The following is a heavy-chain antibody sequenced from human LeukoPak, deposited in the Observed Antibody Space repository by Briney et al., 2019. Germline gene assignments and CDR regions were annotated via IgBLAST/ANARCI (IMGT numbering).Heavy chain of an antibody. Sequence: GGSLRLSCTASGFTVSNNYMSWVRQAPGKGLEWVSVIRSDGSTNHADSVKGRFTISRDNSKNTLYLQMNNLRAEDTAMYYCAREMYSGMYNDAFDIWGQGTKVTVS. CDR2: IRSDGST. V-gene: IGHV3-53*01. J-gene: IGHJ3*02. CDR3: AREMYSGMYNDAFDI. CDR1: GFTVSNNY. D-gene: IGHD1-26*01.